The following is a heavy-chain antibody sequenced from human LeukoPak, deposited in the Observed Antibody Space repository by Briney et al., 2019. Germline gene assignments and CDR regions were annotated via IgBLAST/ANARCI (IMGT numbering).Heavy chain of an antibody. V-gene: IGHV1-2*02. CDR2: INPNSDYT. CDR1: GYTFTGYY. CDR3: AVAPGDY. Sequence: GASVKVSCKASGYTFTGYYMHWVRQAPGQGLEWMGWINPNSDYTFYAQKLQGRVTLTRDTSISTVYMELTTLTSDDTALYYCAVAPGDYWGQGTLVSVSA. D-gene: IGHD2-21*01. J-gene: IGHJ4*02.